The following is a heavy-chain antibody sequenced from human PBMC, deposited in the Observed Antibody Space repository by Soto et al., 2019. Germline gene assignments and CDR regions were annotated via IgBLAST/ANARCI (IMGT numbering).Heavy chain of an antibody. J-gene: IGHJ5*02. CDR1: GGSFSGYY. CDR3: ARGRGSGWDVSNWFDP. CDR2: INRSGST. D-gene: IGHD6-19*01. V-gene: IGHV4-34*01. Sequence: SETLSLTCAVYGGSFSGYYWSWIRQPPGKGLEWIGEINRSGSTNYNPSLKSRVTISVDTSKNQFSLKLSSVTAADTAVYYCARGRGSGWDVSNWFDPWGRGTLVTVSS.